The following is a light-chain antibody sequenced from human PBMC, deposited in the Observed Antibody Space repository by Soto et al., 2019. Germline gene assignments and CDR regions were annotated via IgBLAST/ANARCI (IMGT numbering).Light chain of an antibody. CDR1: QSISNN. V-gene: IGKV3-15*01. CDR3: QQYNNWPRT. Sequence: ELVMTQSPSTLSVSPGERATLSCRASQSISNNLAWYQQKPGQAPRLLVYGASTRATGIPARFSGSGSGTDFTLTISSLQSEDFAVYYCQQYNNWPRTFGQGTKVEI. CDR2: GAS. J-gene: IGKJ1*01.